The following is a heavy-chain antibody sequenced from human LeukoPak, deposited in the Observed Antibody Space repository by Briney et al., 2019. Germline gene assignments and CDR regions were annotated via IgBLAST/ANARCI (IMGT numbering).Heavy chain of an antibody. V-gene: IGHV3-7*05. CDR2: IKGDGSIK. CDR3: ARELNWSARDY. Sequence: PGGSLRLSCAASGFSFSNSWMSWVRQAPGKGLEWVANIKGDGSIKNYVDSVKGRFTISRDNAKNSLYLQVNSLRAEDTAIYYCARELNWSARDYWGQGTLVTVSS. J-gene: IGHJ4*02. CDR1: GFSFSNSW. D-gene: IGHD1-20*01.